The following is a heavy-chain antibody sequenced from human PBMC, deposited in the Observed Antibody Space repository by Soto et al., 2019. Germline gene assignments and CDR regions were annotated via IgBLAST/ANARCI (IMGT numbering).Heavy chain of an antibody. Sequence: SETLSLTCNVSGSSVYSDNYYWTWVRQPPGKGLEWIGNIHNSGTTNYNPSLQNRVSISIDTSKNQYSLKLTSVTAADAALYYCARDIRGFSRAPDYWGRGTQVTVSS. D-gene: IGHD5-18*01. V-gene: IGHV4-61*01. J-gene: IGHJ4*02. CDR3: ARDIRGFSRAPDY. CDR1: GSSVYSDNYY. CDR2: IHNSGTT.